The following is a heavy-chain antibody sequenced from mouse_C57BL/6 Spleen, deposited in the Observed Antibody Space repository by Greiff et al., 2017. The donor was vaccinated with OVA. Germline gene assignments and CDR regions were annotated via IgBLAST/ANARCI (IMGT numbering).Heavy chain of an antibody. CDR2: IYPRDGST. CDR3: ARVGFRDYDGAWFAY. V-gene: IGHV1-85*01. J-gene: IGHJ3*01. CDR1: GYTFTSYD. D-gene: IGHD2-4*01. Sequence: QVQLQQSGPELVKPGASVKLSCKASGYTFTSYDINWVKQRPGQGLEWIGWIYPRDGSTKYNEKFKGKATLTVDTSSSTAYMEIHSLTSEDSAVYFCARVGFRDYDGAWFAYWGQGTLVTVSA.